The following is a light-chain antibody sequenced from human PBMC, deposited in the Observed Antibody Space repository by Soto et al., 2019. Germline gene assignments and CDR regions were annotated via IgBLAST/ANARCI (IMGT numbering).Light chain of an antibody. CDR3: SSYTTSKTYV. Sequence: QSVLAQPASVSASPGQSITISCSVTTFDIGAYDYVSWYQQHPGKAPKVIIYAVSYRPSGVSNRFSGSKFGNTASLTISDLQAEDEADYYCSSYTTSKTYVFGSGTKVTLL. J-gene: IGLJ1*01. CDR2: AVS. V-gene: IGLV2-14*01. CDR1: TFDIGAYDY.